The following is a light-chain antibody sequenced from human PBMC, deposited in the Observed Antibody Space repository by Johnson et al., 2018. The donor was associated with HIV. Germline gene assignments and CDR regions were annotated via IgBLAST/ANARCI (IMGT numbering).Light chain of an antibody. Sequence: QSVLTQPPSVSAAPGQKVTISCSGTSSNIGVNDVSWYQQLPGTAPKLLIYENNKRPSGIPDRFSGSKSGTSATLGITVLQTGDEADYYCGTWDSSLSAGPYVFGTGTKVTVL. J-gene: IGLJ1*01. CDR3: GTWDSSLSAGPYV. CDR2: ENN. V-gene: IGLV1-51*02. CDR1: SSNIGVND.